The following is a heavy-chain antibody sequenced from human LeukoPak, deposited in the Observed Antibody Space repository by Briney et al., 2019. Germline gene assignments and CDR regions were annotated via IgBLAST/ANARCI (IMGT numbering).Heavy chain of an antibody. V-gene: IGHV3-30-3*01. D-gene: IGHD4-11*01. J-gene: IGHJ6*02. CDR2: ISYDGSNK. CDR1: GFTFSSYA. Sequence: GGSLRLSCAASGFTFSSYAMHWVRQAPGKGLEWVAVISYDGSNKYYADSVKGRFTISRDNSKNTLYLQMNSLRAEDTAVYYCARAGLTTVNTPRAYYYYGMDVWGQGTTVTVSS. CDR3: ARAGLTTVNTPRAYYYYGMDV.